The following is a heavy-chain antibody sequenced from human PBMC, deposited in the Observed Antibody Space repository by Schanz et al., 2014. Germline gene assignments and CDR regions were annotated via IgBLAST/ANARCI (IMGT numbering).Heavy chain of an antibody. V-gene: IGHV3-30*18. CDR2: ISYDGSFK. CDR1: GFSLDIFA. D-gene: IGHD3-22*01. Sequence: VHLLESGGGLVEPGGSLRLSCATSGFSLDIFAVSWVRQAPGKGLEWVAVISYDGSFKNYADSVRGRITMSRDNSKNTMYLQINNLRADDTAVYYCAKDRSWDYDSSGYFDYWGQGTLXTVSS. CDR3: AKDRSWDYDSSGYFDY. J-gene: IGHJ4*02.